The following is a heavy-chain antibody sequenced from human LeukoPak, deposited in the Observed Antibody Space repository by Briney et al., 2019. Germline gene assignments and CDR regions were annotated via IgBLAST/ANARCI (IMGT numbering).Heavy chain of an antibody. D-gene: IGHD2-2*01. Sequence: SQTLSLTCAISGDSVSSNSAAWNWIRQSPSRGLEWLGRTYYRSKWYNDYAVSVKSRITINPDTSKNQFSLQLNSVTPEDTAVYYCARDRTAERRGRKDIVVVPAAAAYYYGMDVWGQGTTVTVSS. J-gene: IGHJ6*02. CDR1: GDSVSSNSAA. CDR3: ARDRTAERRGRKDIVVVPAAAAYYYGMDV. CDR2: TYYRSKWYN. V-gene: IGHV6-1*01.